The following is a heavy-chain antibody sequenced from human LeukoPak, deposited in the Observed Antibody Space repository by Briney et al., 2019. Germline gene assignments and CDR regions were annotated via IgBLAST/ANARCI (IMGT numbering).Heavy chain of an antibody. Sequence: GASVKVSCKASGYTFTSYDINWVRQATGQGLEWMGWINPNSGNTGYAQKFQGRVTITRNTSISTGYMELSSLRSEDTAVYYCARGGRYFDWLLPYYYYYMDVWGKGTTVTVCS. D-gene: IGHD3-9*01. CDR3: ARGGRYFDWLLPYYYYYMDV. CDR2: INPNSGNT. V-gene: IGHV1-8*03. J-gene: IGHJ6*03. CDR1: GYTFTSYD.